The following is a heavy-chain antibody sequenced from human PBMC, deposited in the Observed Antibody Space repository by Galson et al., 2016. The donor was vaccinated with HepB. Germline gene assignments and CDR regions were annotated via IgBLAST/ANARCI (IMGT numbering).Heavy chain of an antibody. D-gene: IGHD6-19*01. CDR2: ISGSGYNT. CDR1: GFTFSSYA. CDR3: AKSQPGDSSGWYTLPIDAFDI. J-gene: IGHJ3*02. V-gene: IGHV3-23*01. Sequence: SLRLSCAASGFTFSSYAMSWVRQAPGKGLEWVSTISGSGYNTYYADPVKGRFTISRDNSKNTLYLQMNSLRAEDTAVYYCAKSQPGDSSGWYTLPIDAFDIWGQGTMVTVSS.